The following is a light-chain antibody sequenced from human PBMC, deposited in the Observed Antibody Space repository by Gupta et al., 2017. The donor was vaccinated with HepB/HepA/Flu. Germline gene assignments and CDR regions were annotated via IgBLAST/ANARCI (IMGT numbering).Light chain of an antibody. CDR3: QQRSTWPKIT. Sequence: ELVLTQSPATLSLSPGERPTLSCRASQSISSYLVWYHQKAGQAPRVLIYDASNKANGIPARFSGSGSGTEFTLTISSLEPEDFAVYYCQQRSTWPKITFGQGTRLEI. V-gene: IGKV3-11*01. CDR1: QSISSY. J-gene: IGKJ5*01. CDR2: DAS.